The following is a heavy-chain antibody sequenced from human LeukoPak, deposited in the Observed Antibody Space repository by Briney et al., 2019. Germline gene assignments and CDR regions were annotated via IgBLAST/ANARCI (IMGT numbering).Heavy chain of an antibody. V-gene: IGHV4-59*01. J-gene: IGHJ4*02. CDR1: GGSISSYY. CDR2: IYYSGST. D-gene: IGHD3-22*01. Sequence: SETLSLTCTVSGGSISSYYWSWIRQPPGKGLEWIGYIYYSGSTNYNPSLKSRVTISVDTSKNHFSLKLSSVTAADTAVYYCARSPYYYDSSGYYYKALGPYYFDYWGQGTLVTVSS. CDR3: ARSPYYYDSSGYYYKALGPYYFDY.